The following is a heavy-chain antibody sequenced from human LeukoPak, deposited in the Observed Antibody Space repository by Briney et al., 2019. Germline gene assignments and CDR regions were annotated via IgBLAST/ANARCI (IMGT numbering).Heavy chain of an antibody. J-gene: IGHJ4*02. CDR2: ISGSGGST. D-gene: IGHD4-23*01. V-gene: IGHV3-23*01. Sequence: GGSLRLSCAASGFTFSSYAMSWVRQAPGKGLEWVSAISGSGGSTYYADSVKGRFTISRDNSKNTVYLQMDSLRAEDTAVYYCARTGVLDGGNNFDSWGQGTLVTVS. CDR3: ARTGVLDGGNNFDS. CDR1: GFTFSSYA.